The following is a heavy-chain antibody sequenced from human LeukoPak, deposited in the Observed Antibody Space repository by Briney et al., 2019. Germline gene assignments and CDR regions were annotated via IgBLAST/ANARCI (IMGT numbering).Heavy chain of an antibody. J-gene: IGHJ5*02. CDR1: GFRFSDYY. CDR3: AKGGIRYGYWFDH. Sequence: GGSLRLSCAATGFRFSDYYMSWIRQAPGKGLEWVAYISSTGNSIFYADSVKGRFTISRDHAKNSLSLQLNSLRTEDTAVYYCAKGGIRYGYWFDHWGQGTLVTVSS. CDR2: ISSTGNSI. V-gene: IGHV3-11*01. D-gene: IGHD3-10*01.